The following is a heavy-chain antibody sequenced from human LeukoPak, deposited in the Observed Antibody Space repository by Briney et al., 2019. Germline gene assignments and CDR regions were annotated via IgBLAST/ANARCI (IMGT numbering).Heavy chain of an antibody. D-gene: IGHD3-9*01. CDR3: AKDGILTGYYTFDY. J-gene: IGHJ4*02. V-gene: IGHV3-23*01. CDR1: GFTFSSYA. CDR2: ISGSGGST. Sequence: GGSLRLSCAASGFTFSSYAMSWVRQAPGKGLEWVSAISGSGGSTYYADSAKGRFTISRDNSKNTLYLQMNSLRAEDTAVYYCAKDGILTGYYTFDYWGQGTLVTVSS.